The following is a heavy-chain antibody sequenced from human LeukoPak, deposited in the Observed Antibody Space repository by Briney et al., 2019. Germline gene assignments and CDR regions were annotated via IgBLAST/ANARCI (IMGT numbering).Heavy chain of an antibody. CDR2: ISGSGGST. CDR3: TKGSSGWLNWFDP. J-gene: IGHJ5*02. CDR1: GFTFSSYA. V-gene: IGHV3-23*01. D-gene: IGHD6-19*01. Sequence: PGGSLRLSCAASGFTFSSYAMSWVRQAPGTGLEWVSAISGSGGSTYYADSVKGRFTISRDNSKNTLYLQMNSLRAEDTAVYYCTKGSSGWLNWFDPWGQGTLVTVSS.